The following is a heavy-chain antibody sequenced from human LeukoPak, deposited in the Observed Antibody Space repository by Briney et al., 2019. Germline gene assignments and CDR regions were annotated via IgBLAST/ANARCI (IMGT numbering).Heavy chain of an antibody. CDR1: GGSISSSSYY. D-gene: IGHD3-22*01. CDR3: ARDRYYYDSSGYYPPYYYYGMDV. CDR2: IYYSGST. J-gene: IGHJ6*02. Sequence: PSETLSLTCTVSGGSISSSSYYWGWIRQPPGKGLEWIGSIYYSGSTYYNPSLKSRVTISVDTSKNQFSLKLSSVTAADTAVYYCARDRYYYDSSGYYPPYYYYGMDVWGQGTTVTVSS. V-gene: IGHV4-39*02.